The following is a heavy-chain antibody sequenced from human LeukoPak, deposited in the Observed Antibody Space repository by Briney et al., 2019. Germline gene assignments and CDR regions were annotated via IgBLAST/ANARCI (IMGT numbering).Heavy chain of an antibody. CDR1: GFTFSSYA. CDR3: ARLAAAPTYYYMDV. V-gene: IGHV3-23*01. J-gene: IGHJ6*03. Sequence: GGSLRLSCAASGFTFSSYAMSWVRQAPGKGLESVSAISGSGVSTYYADSVKGRFTISRDNSKNTLYLQMNSLRAEDTAVYYCARLAAAPTYYYMDVWGKGTTVTVSS. D-gene: IGHD6-13*01. CDR2: ISGSGVST.